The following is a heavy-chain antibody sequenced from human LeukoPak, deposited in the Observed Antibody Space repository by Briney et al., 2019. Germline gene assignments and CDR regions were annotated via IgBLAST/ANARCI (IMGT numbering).Heavy chain of an antibody. V-gene: IGHV3-30*02. J-gene: IGHJ4*02. Sequence: GGSLRLSCAASGFTFSSYGMHWVRQAPGKGLEWVAFIRSDGSIKYYADSVKGRFTISRDNSKNTLYLQMNSLRAEDTALYYCAKDVPAGYFDSWGQGTLVTVSS. CDR1: GFTFSSYG. D-gene: IGHD2-2*01. CDR2: IRSDGSIK. CDR3: AKDVPAGYFDS.